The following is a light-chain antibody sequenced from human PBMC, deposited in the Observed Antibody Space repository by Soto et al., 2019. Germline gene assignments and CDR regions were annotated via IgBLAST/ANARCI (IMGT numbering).Light chain of an antibody. CDR3: YQYGSTPPWT. CDR2: GAS. J-gene: IGKJ1*01. Sequence: EIVLTQSPGTLSLSPGEGATLSCRASQTISSNSLAWFKQKPGQAPRLLIYGASNATTGIPDRFSGGGDGTNFTLTIRRLEPEDFPVYYYYQYGSTPPWTFGQGTQVEIK. V-gene: IGKV3-20*01. CDR1: QTISSNS.